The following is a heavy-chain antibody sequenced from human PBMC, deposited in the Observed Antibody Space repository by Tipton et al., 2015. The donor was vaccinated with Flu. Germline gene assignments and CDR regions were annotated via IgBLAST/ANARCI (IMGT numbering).Heavy chain of an antibody. D-gene: IGHD2-8*01. V-gene: IGHV4-38-2*01. CDR1: GYSINSGYY. CDR3: ARMRARDCTLGVCYLWWFDL. CDR2: IYRSGST. Sequence: TLSLTCSVSGYSINSGYYWGWVRRPPGKGLEWIGTIYRSGSTYYNPSLKSRLTISVDTSQNQFSLKLSSVTAADTAVYYCARMRARDCTLGVCYLWWFDLWGRGSLVTVSS. J-gene: IGHJ2*01.